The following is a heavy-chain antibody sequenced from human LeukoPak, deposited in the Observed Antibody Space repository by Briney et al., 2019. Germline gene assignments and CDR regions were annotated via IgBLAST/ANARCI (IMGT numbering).Heavy chain of an antibody. CDR3: AKWMSRIQAFDI. D-gene: IGHD5-12*01. Sequence: GGSLRLSCAASGFIFSNYDMSWVRQAPGKGLEWVACIGGSGGAILYADSVKGRFTISRDNSKSTLYLQMYSLRADDTALYFCAKWMSRIQAFDIWGQGTMVTVS. CDR1: GFIFSNYD. CDR2: IGGSGGAI. V-gene: IGHV3-23*01. J-gene: IGHJ3*02.